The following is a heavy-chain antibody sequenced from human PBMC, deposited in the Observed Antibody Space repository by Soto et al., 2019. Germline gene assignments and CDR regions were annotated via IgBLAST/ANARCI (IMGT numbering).Heavy chain of an antibody. D-gene: IGHD2-2*02. J-gene: IGHJ6*02. CDR2: MNQNGGEK. CDR1: GFTFSSYW. V-gene: IGHV3-7*01. CDR3: ARDSGARVVPAAINYYYYGMDV. Sequence: GGSLRLSCAASGFTFSSYWMTWFRQASGKGLEWVADMNQNGGEKYYVDSVKGRFTISRDNAKNTLYLQMNSLRAEDTAVYYCARDSGARVVPAAINYYYYGMDVWGQGTTVTVSS.